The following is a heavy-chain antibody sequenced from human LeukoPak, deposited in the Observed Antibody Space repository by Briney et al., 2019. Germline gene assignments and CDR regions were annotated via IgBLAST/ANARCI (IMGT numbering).Heavy chain of an antibody. Sequence: GASVKVSRKASGGTFSSYAISWVRQAPGQGLEWMGGIIPIFGTANYAQKFQGRVTITADESTSTAYMELSSLRSEDTAVYYCARDGTPAFYYYMDVWGKGTTVTISS. J-gene: IGHJ6*03. CDR1: GGTFSSYA. V-gene: IGHV1-69*01. CDR2: IIPIFGTA. CDR3: ARDGTPAFYYYMDV.